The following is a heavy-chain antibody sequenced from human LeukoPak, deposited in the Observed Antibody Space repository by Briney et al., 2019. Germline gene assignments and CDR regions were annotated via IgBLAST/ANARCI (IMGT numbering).Heavy chain of an antibody. V-gene: IGHV4-34*01. J-gene: IGHJ6*04. Sequence: SQTLSLTRALYGGSLRADFGSCSGEPASHRLKWIGEISHSRSTNYNPSLKRRVTISVDTSKNPFSLKLSSVPAADTAVYYCASYCSGGSCYLDGYYGMDVWGKGTTVTVSS. CDR3: ASYCSGGSCYLDGYYGMDV. CDR2: ISHSRST. CDR1: GGSLRADF. D-gene: IGHD2-15*01.